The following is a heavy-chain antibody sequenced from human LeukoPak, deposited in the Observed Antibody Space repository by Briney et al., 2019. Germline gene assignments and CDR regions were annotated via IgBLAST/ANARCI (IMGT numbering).Heavy chain of an antibody. CDR2: ISSSSSCI. CDR1: GFTFSSYS. J-gene: IGHJ4*02. D-gene: IGHD6-13*01. V-gene: IGHV3-21*01. Sequence: GGSLRLSCAASGFTFSSYSMNWVRQAPGKGLEWVSSISSSSSCIYYADSVKGRFTISRDNAKNSLYLQMNSLRAEDTAVYYCASQGPSGQQLKAAEDYWGQGTLVTVSS. CDR3: ASQGPSGQQLKAAEDY.